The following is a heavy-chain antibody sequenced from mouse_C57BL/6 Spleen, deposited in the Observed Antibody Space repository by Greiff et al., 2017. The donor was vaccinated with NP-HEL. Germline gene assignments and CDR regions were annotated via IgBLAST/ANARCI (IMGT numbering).Heavy chain of an antibody. V-gene: IGHV1-4*01. CDR1: GYTFTSYT. CDR3: ARRITTVVAKNFDV. D-gene: IGHD1-1*01. CDR2: INPSSGYT. Sequence: QVQLQQSGAELARPGASVKMSCKASGYTFTSYTMHWVKQRPGQGLEWIGYINPSSGYTKYNQKFKDKATLTADKSSSTAYMQLSSLTSEDSAVYYCARRITTVVAKNFDVWGTGTTVTVSS. J-gene: IGHJ1*03.